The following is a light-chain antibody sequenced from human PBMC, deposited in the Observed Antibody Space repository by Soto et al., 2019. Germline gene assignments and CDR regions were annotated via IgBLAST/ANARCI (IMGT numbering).Light chain of an antibody. CDR1: QSLSYW. CDR3: QQYDRFPYT. CDR2: KAS. J-gene: IGKJ2*01. V-gene: IGKV1-5*03. Sequence: DIQMTQSPSTLSASVGDTVTITCRASQSLSYWLAWYQQKPGQAPKLLIHKASTLESGVPSRFSGSGSGREFTLTISSLQPDDFATFYCQQYDRFPYTFGQGTNLEIE.